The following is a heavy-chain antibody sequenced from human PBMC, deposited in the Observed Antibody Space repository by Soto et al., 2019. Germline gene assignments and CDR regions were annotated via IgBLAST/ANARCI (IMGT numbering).Heavy chain of an antibody. CDR3: VKGSRLRRYYFEF. D-gene: IGHD3-9*01. Sequence: QASETLRLSCSVSGITFRNYAMHWVRQAPGRGLEYVSGITSDGDNTWHADSVKDRFTISRDNSDDTLYLQMSSLRVEDTAKYYCVKGSRLRRYYFEFWGPGTLVTVSS. V-gene: IGHV3-64D*08. J-gene: IGHJ4*01. CDR2: ITSDGDNT. CDR1: GITFRNYA.